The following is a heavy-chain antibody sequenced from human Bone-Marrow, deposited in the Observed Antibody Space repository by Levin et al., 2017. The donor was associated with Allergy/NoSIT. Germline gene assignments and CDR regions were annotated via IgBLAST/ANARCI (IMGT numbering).Heavy chain of an antibody. CDR1: GFTFSSYG. Sequence: GGSLRLSCAASGFTFSSYGMHWVRQAPGKGLEWVTVISYDGRTKYYADSVKGRFTISRDNSKNTLYLQMNSLRAEDTAVYYCAKEWSNSPDYFDYWGQGTLVTVSS. CDR3: AKEWSNSPDYFDY. V-gene: IGHV3-30*18. CDR2: ISYDGRTK. D-gene: IGHD1-26*01. J-gene: IGHJ4*02.